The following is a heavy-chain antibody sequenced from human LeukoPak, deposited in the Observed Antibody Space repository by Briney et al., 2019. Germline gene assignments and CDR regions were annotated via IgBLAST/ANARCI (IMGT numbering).Heavy chain of an antibody. Sequence: GASVKVSCKASGGTFSSYAISWVRQAPGQGLEWMGGIIPIFGTANYAQKFQGRVTITADESKSTAYMELSSLRSEDTAVYYCARGGVYSYGRDAFDIWGQGTMVTVSS. CDR2: IIPIFGTA. V-gene: IGHV1-69*13. D-gene: IGHD5-18*01. J-gene: IGHJ3*02. CDR3: ARGGVYSYGRDAFDI. CDR1: GGTFSSYA.